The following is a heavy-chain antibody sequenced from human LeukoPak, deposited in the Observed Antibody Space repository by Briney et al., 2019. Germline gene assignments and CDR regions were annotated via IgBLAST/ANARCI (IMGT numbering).Heavy chain of an antibody. CDR2: IYTGGNT. Sequence: PSETLSLTCTVSGDSISTYYWTWLRQPAGKGLEWIGRIYTGGNTNYNPSLRSRVTMSVDTSKNQFSLKLSSVTAADTAVYYCARPDPMVRGVFDYWGQGTLVTVSS. CDR1: GDSISTYY. D-gene: IGHD3-10*01. V-gene: IGHV4-4*07. J-gene: IGHJ4*02. CDR3: ARPDPMVRGVFDY.